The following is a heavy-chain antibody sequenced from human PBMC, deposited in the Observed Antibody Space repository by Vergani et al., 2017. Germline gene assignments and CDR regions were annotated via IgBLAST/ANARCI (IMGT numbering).Heavy chain of an antibody. CDR1: GFTFSSYG. Sequence: VQLLESGGGLVQPGGSLRLSCAASGFTFSSYGMHWVRQAPGKGLEWVAVISYDGSNKYYADSVKGRFTISRDNSKNTLYLQMNSLRAEDTAVYYCAKDPRGYSYGSNWFDPWGQGTLVTVSS. CDR2: ISYDGSNK. D-gene: IGHD5-18*01. J-gene: IGHJ5*02. CDR3: AKDPRGYSYGSNWFDP. V-gene: IGHV3-30*18.